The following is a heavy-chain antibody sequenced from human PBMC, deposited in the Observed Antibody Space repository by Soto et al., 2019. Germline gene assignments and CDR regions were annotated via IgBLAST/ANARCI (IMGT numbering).Heavy chain of an antibody. CDR1: GLSITDSEMG. CDR3: ARRHLAVAVSPWFDP. J-gene: IGHJ5*02. Sequence: QVTLKESGPVLVKPTVTLTLRCTVSGLSITDSEMGVSWIRQPPGQPLEWLAHIDSSGEKSYRTFLKSRLAISKDTSKRQIVLTMTNMDPADTATYYCARRHLAVAVSPWFDPWGQGIPVTVSS. V-gene: IGHV2-26*01. D-gene: IGHD6-19*01. CDR2: IDSSGEK.